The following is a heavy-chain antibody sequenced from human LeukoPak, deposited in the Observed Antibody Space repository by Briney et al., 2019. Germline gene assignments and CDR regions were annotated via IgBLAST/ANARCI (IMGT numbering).Heavy chain of an antibody. CDR2: IYYSGST. CDR1: GYFISSGYY. CDR3: ARHVPDPYCSSTSCYTYYYYYMDV. D-gene: IGHD2-2*02. Sequence: PSETLSLTCTVSGYFISSGYYWGWIRQPPGKGLEWIGSIYYSGSTYYNPSLKSRVTISVDTSKNQFSLKLSSVTAADTAVYYCARHVPDPYCSSTSCYTYYYYYMDVWGKGTTVTISS. J-gene: IGHJ6*03. V-gene: IGHV4-38-2*02.